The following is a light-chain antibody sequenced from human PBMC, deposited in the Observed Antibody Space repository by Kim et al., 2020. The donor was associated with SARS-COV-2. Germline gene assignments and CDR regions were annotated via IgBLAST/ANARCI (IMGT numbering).Light chain of an antibody. Sequence: KTVTLSCTGSSGSIASNYVQWYQQRPGSAPTTVIYEDNQRPSGVPDRFSGSIDSSSNSASLTISGLKTEDEADYYCQSYDSSNHVVFGGGTQLTVL. J-gene: IGLJ2*01. CDR3: QSYDSSNHVV. V-gene: IGLV6-57*02. CDR1: SGSIASNY. CDR2: EDN.